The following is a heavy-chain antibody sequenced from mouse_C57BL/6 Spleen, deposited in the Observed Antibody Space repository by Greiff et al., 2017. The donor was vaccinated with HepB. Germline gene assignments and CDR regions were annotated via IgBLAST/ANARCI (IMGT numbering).Heavy chain of an antibody. CDR3: TGDSNYDYAMDY. CDR1: GYTFTSYW. J-gene: IGHJ4*01. Sequence: EVQLQQSGTVLARPGASVKMSCKTSGYTFTSYWMHWVKQRPGQGLEWIGAIYPGNSDTSYNQKFKGKAKLTAVTSASTAYMELSSLTKEDSAVYYCTGDSNYDYAMDYWGQGTSVTVSS. V-gene: IGHV1-5*01. CDR2: IYPGNSDT. D-gene: IGHD2-5*01.